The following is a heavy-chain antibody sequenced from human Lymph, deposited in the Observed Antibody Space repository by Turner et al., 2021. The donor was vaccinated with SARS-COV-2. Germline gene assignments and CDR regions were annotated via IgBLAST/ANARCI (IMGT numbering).Heavy chain of an antibody. CDR3: ARGDYYGSGTYPGKTFDY. D-gene: IGHD3-10*01. J-gene: IGHJ4*02. CDR2: ISFDGNNK. Sequence: SCAASGFTFSSYAMHWVRQAPGKGLAWVAVISFDGNNKYYTDSVKGRFTISRDNSENTLYLQLNSLRPEDTAVYYCARGDYYGSGTYPGKTFDYWGQGTLVTVSS. V-gene: IGHV3-30-3*01. CDR1: GFTFSSYA.